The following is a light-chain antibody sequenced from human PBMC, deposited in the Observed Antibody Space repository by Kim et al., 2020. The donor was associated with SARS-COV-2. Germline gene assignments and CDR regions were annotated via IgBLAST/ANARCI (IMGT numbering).Light chain of an antibody. Sequence: PGQRVTISCTGSSSNIGAGYDVHGYQQIPGTAPKLLIYGDTNRPSGVSDRFSGSKSGTSASLAITGLQAEDEADYYCQSYDRTVVFGGGTQLTVL. CDR3: QSYDRTVV. V-gene: IGLV1-40*01. CDR2: GDT. J-gene: IGLJ2*01. CDR1: SSNIGAGYD.